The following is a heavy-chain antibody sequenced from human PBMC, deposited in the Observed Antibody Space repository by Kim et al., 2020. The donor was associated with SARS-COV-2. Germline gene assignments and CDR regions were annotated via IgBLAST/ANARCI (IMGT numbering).Heavy chain of an antibody. D-gene: IGHD3-16*02. J-gene: IGHJ3*02. CDR2: IIPIFGTA. V-gene: IGHV1-69*13. CDR1: GGTFSSYA. CDR3: ARSYRYSRSSWDYDAFDI. Sequence: SVKVSCKASGGTFSSYAISWVRQAPGQGLEWMGGIIPIFGTANYAQKFQGRVTITADESTSTAYMELSSLRSEDTAVYYCARSYRYSRSSWDYDAFDIWGQGTMVTVSS.